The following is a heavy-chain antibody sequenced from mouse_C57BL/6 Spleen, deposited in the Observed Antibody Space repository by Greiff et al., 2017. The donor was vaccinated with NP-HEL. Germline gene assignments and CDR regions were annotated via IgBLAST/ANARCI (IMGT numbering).Heavy chain of an antibody. D-gene: IGHD2-5*01. CDR3: ARAYYSNRYAMDY. Sequence: EVKLQQSGPELVKPGASVKMSCKASGYTFTDYNMHWVKQSHGKSLEWIGYINPNNGGTSYNQKFKGKATLTVNKSSSTAYMELRSLTSEDYAVYYCARAYYSNRYAMDYWGQGTSVTVSS. CDR1: GYTFTDYN. J-gene: IGHJ4*01. CDR2: INPNNGGT. V-gene: IGHV1-22*01.